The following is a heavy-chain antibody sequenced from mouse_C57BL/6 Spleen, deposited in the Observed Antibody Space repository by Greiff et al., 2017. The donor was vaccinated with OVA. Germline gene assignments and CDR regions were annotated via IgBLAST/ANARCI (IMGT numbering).Heavy chain of an antibody. D-gene: IGHD1-1*01. CDR2: IPPNSGST. V-gene: IGHV1-64*01. Sequence: QVQLQQPGAELVKPGASVKLSCKASGYTFTSYWMHWVKQRPGQGLEWIGMIPPNSGSTNYNEKFKSKATLTVDKSSSTAYMQLSSLTSEDSAVYYCARGSGYYGSSSWYFDVWGTGTTVTVSS. J-gene: IGHJ1*03. CDR1: GYTFTSYW. CDR3: ARGSGYYGSSSWYFDV.